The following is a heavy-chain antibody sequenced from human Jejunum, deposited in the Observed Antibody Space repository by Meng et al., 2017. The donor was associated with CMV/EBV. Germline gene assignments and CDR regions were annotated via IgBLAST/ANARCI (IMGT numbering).Heavy chain of an antibody. CDR2: ISAYNGNT. V-gene: IGHV1-18*01. Sequence: QARWVQSGGEVKEPGASLKVSCKASGYTFTNYGITWVRQAPGQGLEWMGWISAYNGNTNYAQTLQGRVTMTTDTSTSTAYMELRSLRSDDTAVYYCARVEVGITSGDYWGQGTLVTVSS. D-gene: IGHD1-26*01. CDR3: ARVEVGITSGDY. J-gene: IGHJ4*02. CDR1: GYTFTNYG.